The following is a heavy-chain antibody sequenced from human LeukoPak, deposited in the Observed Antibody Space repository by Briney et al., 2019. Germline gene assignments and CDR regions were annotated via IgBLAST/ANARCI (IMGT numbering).Heavy chain of an antibody. V-gene: IGHV4-34*01. CDR2: INHSGST. CDR3: ATSSIASSFDAFDI. D-gene: IGHD6-6*01. J-gene: IGHJ3*02. CDR1: GGSFSGYY. Sequence: PSETLSLTCAVYGGSFSGYYWSWIRQPPGKGLEWIGEINHSGSTNYNPSLKSRVTISVDTSKNQFSLELSSVTAADTAVYYCATSSIASSFDAFDIWGQGTMVTVSS.